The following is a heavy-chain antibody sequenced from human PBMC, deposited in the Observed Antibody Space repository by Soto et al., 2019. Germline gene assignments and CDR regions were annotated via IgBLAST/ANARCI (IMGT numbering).Heavy chain of an antibody. Sequence: SVKVSCKASGGTFSSYAISWVRQAPGQGLEWMGGIIPIFGTANYAQKFQGRVTITADESTSTAYMELSSLRSEDTAVYYCARYVEIRAARRGSGSYYGMDVWGQGTTVTVS. CDR2: IIPIFGTA. J-gene: IGHJ6*02. V-gene: IGHV1-69*13. CDR1: GGTFSSYA. CDR3: ARYVEIRAARRGSGSYYGMDV. D-gene: IGHD6-6*01.